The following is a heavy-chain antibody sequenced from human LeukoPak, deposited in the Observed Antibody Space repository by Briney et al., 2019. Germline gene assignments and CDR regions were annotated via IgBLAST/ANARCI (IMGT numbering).Heavy chain of an antibody. CDR1: GFTFSSYA. D-gene: IGHD5-18*01. Sequence: GGSLRLSCAASGFTFSSYAMSWVRQAPGKGLEWVSAISGSGGSTYYADSVKGRFTVSRDNSKNTLYLQMNSLRAEDTAVYYCARDVDTAMAFDYWGQGTLVTVSS. CDR2: ISGSGGST. V-gene: IGHV3-23*01. CDR3: ARDVDTAMAFDY. J-gene: IGHJ4*02.